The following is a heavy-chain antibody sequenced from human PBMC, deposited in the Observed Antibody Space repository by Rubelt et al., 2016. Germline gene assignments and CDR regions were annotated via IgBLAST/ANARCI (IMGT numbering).Heavy chain of an antibody. Sequence: SGGGLVQPGGSLRLSCAVSGFTFSTTHMNWVRQAPGKGLEWVSYIGTRPDIIYYADSVKGRFTIFRDNAKNSLYLQMNSLRPEDTAFYYCAKAPYGDFVDWGEKYFDYWGQGTLVTVAS. CDR3: AKAPYGDFVDWGEKYFDY. CDR1: GFTFSTTH. J-gene: IGHJ4*02. V-gene: IGHV3-48*04. CDR2: IGTRPDII. D-gene: IGHD4-17*01.